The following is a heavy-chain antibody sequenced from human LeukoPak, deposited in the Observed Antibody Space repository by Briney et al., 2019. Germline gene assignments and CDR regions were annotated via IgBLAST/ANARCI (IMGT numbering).Heavy chain of an antibody. Sequence: KPSETLSLTCTVSGDSLNTYYWTWIRQTPGKELEWIGFVASSGTSNYNPSLKSRVSISIDTSKNQFSLALTSVTPADTAVYYCARVVRGVLNSNWFDPWGQGTLVSVSS. CDR3: ARVVRGVLNSNWFDP. J-gene: IGHJ5*02. D-gene: IGHD3-10*02. V-gene: IGHV4-59*01. CDR2: VASSGTS. CDR1: GDSLNTYY.